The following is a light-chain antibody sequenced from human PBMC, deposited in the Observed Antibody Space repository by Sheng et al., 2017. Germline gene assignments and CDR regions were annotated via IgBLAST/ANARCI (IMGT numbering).Light chain of an antibody. V-gene: IGLV3-21*04. Sequence: SYVLTQPPSVSVAPGKTARITCGGNNIGSKSVHWYQQKPGQAPVLVIYYDSDRPSGIPERFSGSNSGNTATLTISRVEAGDEADYYCQVWDSSSDHYVFGTGNKVTVL. J-gene: IGLJ1*01. CDR2: YDS. CDR3: QVWDSSSDHYV. CDR1: NIGSKS.